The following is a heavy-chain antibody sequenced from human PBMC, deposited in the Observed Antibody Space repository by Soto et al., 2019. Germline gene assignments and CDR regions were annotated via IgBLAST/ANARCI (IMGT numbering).Heavy chain of an antibody. CDR2: IIPILGIA. D-gene: IGHD3-9*01. CDR1: GGTFSSYT. J-gene: IGHJ6*02. V-gene: IGHV1-69*02. Sequence: ASVKVSCKASGGTFSSYTISWVRQAPGQGLEWMGRIIPILGIANYAQKFQGRVTITADKSTSTAYMELSSLRSEDTAVYYCARGRDDILTGYLPTHYYGMDVWGQGTTVTVSS. CDR3: ARGRDDILTGYLPTHYYGMDV.